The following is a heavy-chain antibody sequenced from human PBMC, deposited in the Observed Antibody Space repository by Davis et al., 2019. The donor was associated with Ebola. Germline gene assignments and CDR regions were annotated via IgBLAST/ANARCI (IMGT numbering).Heavy chain of an antibody. CDR3: VKPSGWLSFDY. D-gene: IGHD6-19*01. V-gene: IGHV3-74*01. CDR1: GFSFTSSW. CDR2: INSDGSDM. J-gene: IGHJ4*02. Sequence: GESLKISCAASGFSFTSSWMFWVRQTPGRGLLWVSRINSDGSDMTYADSVKGRFTISRDNVKNTLYLQMNGLRAEDTALYYCVKPSGWLSFDYWGQGTLVTVSA.